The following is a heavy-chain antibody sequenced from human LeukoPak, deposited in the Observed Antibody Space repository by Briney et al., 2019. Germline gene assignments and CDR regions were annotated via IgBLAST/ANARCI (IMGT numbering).Heavy chain of an antibody. Sequence: GGSLRLSCAASGFTFSNYWMHWVRQAPGKGPVWVSRIKSDGSSTRFADSVQGRFTIYRDNGKNTLYSQMNSLRAEDTAVYYCARGGDSSNWYPGYFDYWGQGALVTVSS. V-gene: IGHV3-74*01. D-gene: IGHD6-13*01. J-gene: IGHJ4*02. CDR3: ARGGDSSNWYPGYFDY. CDR2: IKSDGSST. CDR1: GFTFSNYW.